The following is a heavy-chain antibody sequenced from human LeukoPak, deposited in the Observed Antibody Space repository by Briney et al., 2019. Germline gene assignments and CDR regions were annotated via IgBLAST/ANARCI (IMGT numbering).Heavy chain of an antibody. Sequence: GGSLRLSCAASGFTFSSYAMSWVRQAPGKGLEWVSAISGSGGSTYYADSVKGRFTISRDNSKNTLYLQMNSLRAEDTAVYYCATPPRGTTGTTCDYWGQGTLVTVSS. CDR2: ISGSGGST. J-gene: IGHJ4*02. D-gene: IGHD1-1*01. CDR3: ATPPRGTTGTTCDY. CDR1: GFTFSSYA. V-gene: IGHV3-23*01.